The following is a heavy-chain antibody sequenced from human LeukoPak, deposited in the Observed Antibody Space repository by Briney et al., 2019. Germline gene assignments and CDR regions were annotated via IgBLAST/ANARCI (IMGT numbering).Heavy chain of an antibody. CDR2: INHSGST. D-gene: IGHD3-10*01. CDR1: GGSFSGYY. J-gene: IGHJ4*02. V-gene: IGHV4-34*01. CDR3: ARAGWYGSGSYAQY. Sequence: SETLSLTCAVYGGSFSGYYWSWIRQPPGKGLEWIGEINHSGSTNYNPSLKSRVTISVDTSKNQFSLKLDSVTAADTAVYYCARAGWYGSGSYAQYWTQGGLVTVSS.